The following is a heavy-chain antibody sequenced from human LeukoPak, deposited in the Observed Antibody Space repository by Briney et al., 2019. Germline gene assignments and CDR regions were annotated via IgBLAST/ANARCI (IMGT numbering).Heavy chain of an antibody. Sequence: PGGSLRLSCAVSRFTFKDYWMHWVRQVPGKGLVWVSCMNTDGSDRRYAGSVEGRFTISRDSANNRLYLVMNSLRVEDTAVYYCARGLLPGVCMGDYWGQGTLVTVSS. D-gene: IGHD2-8*01. V-gene: IGHV3-74*01. CDR2: MNTDGSDR. CDR1: RFTFKDYW. J-gene: IGHJ4*02. CDR3: ARGLLPGVCMGDY.